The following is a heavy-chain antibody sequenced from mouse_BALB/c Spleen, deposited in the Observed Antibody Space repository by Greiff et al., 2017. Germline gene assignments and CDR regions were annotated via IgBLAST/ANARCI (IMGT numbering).Heavy chain of an antibody. CDR3: TRCRGLYDGCDGACFAY. CDR1: GYTFTDYE. V-gene: IGHV1-15*01. D-gene: IGHD2-2*01. Sequence: QVQLQQSGAELVRPGASVTLSCKASGYTFTDYEMHWVKQTPVHGLEWIGAIDPETGGTAYNQKFKGKATLTADKSSSTAYMELRSLTSEDSAVYYGTRCRGLYDGCDGACFAYWGQGTLVTVSA. J-gene: IGHJ3*01. CDR2: IDPETGGT.